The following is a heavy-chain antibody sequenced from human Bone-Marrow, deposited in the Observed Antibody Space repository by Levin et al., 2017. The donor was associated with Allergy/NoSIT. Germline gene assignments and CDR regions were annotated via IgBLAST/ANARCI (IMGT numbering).Heavy chain of an antibody. CDR2: ISAYNGNT. Sequence: ASVKVSCKASGYTFTSYGISWVRQAPGQGLEWMGWISAYNGNTNYAQKLQGRVTMTTDTSTSTAYMELRSLRSDDTAVYYCARAPEGWSAHPRKNWFDPWGQGTLVTVSS. CDR3: ARAPEGWSAHPRKNWFDP. CDR1: GYTFTSYG. V-gene: IGHV1-18*01. J-gene: IGHJ5*02. D-gene: IGHD2-15*01.